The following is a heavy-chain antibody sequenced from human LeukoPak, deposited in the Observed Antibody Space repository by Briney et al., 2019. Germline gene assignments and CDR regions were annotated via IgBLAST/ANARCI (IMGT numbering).Heavy chain of an antibody. D-gene: IGHD4-17*01. Sequence: GGSLRLSCAASGFTFSSYWMSWVRQAPGNGLEWVANIKQDGSEKYYVDSVKGRFTISRDNAKNSLYLQMNSLRAEDTAVYYCATSFPTTANAFDIWGQGTMVTVSS. J-gene: IGHJ3*02. V-gene: IGHV3-7*01. CDR1: GFTFSSYW. CDR3: ATSFPTTANAFDI. CDR2: IKQDGSEK.